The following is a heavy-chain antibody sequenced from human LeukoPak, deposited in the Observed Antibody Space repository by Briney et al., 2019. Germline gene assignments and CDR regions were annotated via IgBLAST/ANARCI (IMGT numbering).Heavy chain of an antibody. CDR2: IYYSGST. CDR3: ARRRVDTAMVTVAFDI. CDR1: GGSISSYY. D-gene: IGHD5-18*01. J-gene: IGHJ3*02. Sequence: SETLSLTCTVSGGSISSYYWSWIRQPPGKGLEWIGYIYYSGSTNYNPSLKSRVTISVDTSKNQFSLKLSSVTAADTAVYYCARRRVDTAMVTVAFDIWGQGTMVTVSS. V-gene: IGHV4-59*08.